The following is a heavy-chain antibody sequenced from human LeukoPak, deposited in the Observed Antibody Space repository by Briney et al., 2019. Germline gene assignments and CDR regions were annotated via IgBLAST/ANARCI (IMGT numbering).Heavy chain of an antibody. D-gene: IGHD6-13*01. CDR3: AAAPSLYYYMDV. Sequence: PSETLSLTYTVSGGSISSGGYYWSWIRQHPGKGLEWIGYIYYSGSTYYNPSLKSRVTISVDTSKNQFSLKLSSVTTADTAVYYCAAAPSLYYYMDVWGKGTTVTVSS. J-gene: IGHJ6*03. CDR2: IYYSGST. CDR1: GGSISSGGYY. V-gene: IGHV4-31*03.